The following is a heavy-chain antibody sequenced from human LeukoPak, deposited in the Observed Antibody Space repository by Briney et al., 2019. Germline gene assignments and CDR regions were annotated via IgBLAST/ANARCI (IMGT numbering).Heavy chain of an antibody. CDR2: LYSGGTT. D-gene: IGHD5-12*01. V-gene: IGHV3-53*01. CDR3: ARVNRGAYDS. CDR1: GFIVSSNY. Sequence: PGGSLRLSCAASGFIVSSNYMTWVRQAPGKGLEWISVLYSGGTTYYADSVKGRFSISRDNSNNTLYLQMNSLRAEDTAVYYRARVNRGAYDSWGQGTLVTVSS. J-gene: IGHJ5*02.